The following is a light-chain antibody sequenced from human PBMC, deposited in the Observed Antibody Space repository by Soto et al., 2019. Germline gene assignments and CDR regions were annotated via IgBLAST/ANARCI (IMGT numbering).Light chain of an antibody. V-gene: IGLV2-14*01. CDR3: SSYTSSSTFLV. CDR1: SSDVGGYNY. Sequence: QSALTQPASVSGSPGQSITISCTGTSSDVGGYNYVSWYQQHPGKAPKLMIYEVSNRPSGVSNLFSGSKSGNTASLTISGLQAEDEADYYCSSYTSSSTFLVFGTGTKLTVL. J-gene: IGLJ1*01. CDR2: EVS.